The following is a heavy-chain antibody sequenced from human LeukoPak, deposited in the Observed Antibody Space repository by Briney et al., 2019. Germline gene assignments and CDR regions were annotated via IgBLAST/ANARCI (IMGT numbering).Heavy chain of an antibody. D-gene: IGHD3-3*01. J-gene: IGHJ4*02. CDR3: AREGARYDFLAPGYFDY. CDR2: IIPIFGTA. V-gene: IGHV1-69*13. CDR1: GYTFTGNH. Sequence: GASVKVSCKASGYTFTGNHVHWVRQAPGQGLEWMGGIIPIFGTANYAQKFQGRVTITADESTSTAYMELSSLRSEDTAVYYCAREGARYDFLAPGYFDYWGQGTLVTVSS.